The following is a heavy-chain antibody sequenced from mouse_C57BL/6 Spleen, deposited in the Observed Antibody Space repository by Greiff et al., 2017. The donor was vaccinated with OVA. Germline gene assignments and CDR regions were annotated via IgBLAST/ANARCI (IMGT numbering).Heavy chain of an antibody. CDR3: TRGGYWTSFDY. Sequence: VKLMESGAELVRPGASVTLSCKASGYTFTDYEMHWVKQTPVHGLEWIGAIDPETGGTAYNQKFKGKAILTADKSSSTAYMELRSLTSEDSAVYYCTRGGYWTSFDYWGQGTTLTVSA. CDR1: GYTFTDYE. D-gene: IGHD2-14*01. J-gene: IGHJ2*01. CDR2: IDPETGGT. V-gene: IGHV1-15*01.